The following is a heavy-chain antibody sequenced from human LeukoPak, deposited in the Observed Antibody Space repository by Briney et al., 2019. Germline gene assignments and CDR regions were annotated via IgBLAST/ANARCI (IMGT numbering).Heavy chain of an antibody. Sequence: SETLSLTCTVSGGSISSSSYHWAWIRQPPGKGLEWIGTIYYSGSTYYNPSLKSRVTVSVDTSKNQFSLKLSSVTAADTAVYYCASYSSDWYFFDYWGQGTLVTVSS. D-gene: IGHD6-19*01. CDR1: GGSISSSSYH. CDR2: IYYSGST. J-gene: IGHJ4*02. V-gene: IGHV4-39*01. CDR3: ASYSSDWYFFDY.